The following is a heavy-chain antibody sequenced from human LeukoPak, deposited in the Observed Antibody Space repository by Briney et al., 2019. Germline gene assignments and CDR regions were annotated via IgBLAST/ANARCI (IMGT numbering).Heavy chain of an antibody. V-gene: IGHV3-7*01. Sequence: GGSLRPSCAASGFTFTSYWMTWVRQPPGRGLEWVANIHQDGSLQFYVDSVKGRFTVSRDNARNLLYLQMNGLRAEDTAVYYCARAGSSYVEAAYWGLGTLVTVSS. CDR1: GFTFTSYW. D-gene: IGHD3-16*01. CDR3: ARAGSSYVEAAY. CDR2: IHQDGSLQ. J-gene: IGHJ4*02.